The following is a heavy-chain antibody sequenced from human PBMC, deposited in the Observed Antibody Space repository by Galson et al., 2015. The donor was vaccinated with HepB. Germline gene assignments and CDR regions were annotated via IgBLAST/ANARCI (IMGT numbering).Heavy chain of an antibody. Sequence: SVKVSCKASGYTFTSYDINWVRQATGQGLEWMGWMNPNSGNTGYAQKFQGRVTMTRNTSISTAYMELSSLRSEDTAMYYCARGFLPDNWGSGYYYYYMDVWGKGTTVTVSS. CDR1: GYTFTSYD. J-gene: IGHJ6*03. CDR2: MNPNSGNT. D-gene: IGHD7-27*01. CDR3: ARGFLPDNWGSGYYYYYMDV. V-gene: IGHV1-8*01.